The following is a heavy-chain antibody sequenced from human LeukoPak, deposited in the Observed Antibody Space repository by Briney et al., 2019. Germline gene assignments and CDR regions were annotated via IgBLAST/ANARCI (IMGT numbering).Heavy chain of an antibody. Sequence: ASVKVSCKASGYTFTSYAMNWVRQAPGQGLEWMGLINPSGGSTNYAQKFQGRVTMTRDTSTSTVYMELSSLRSEDTAVYYCARGPSITMVRGGQWYYYMDVWGKGTTVTISS. CDR3: ARGPSITMVRGGQWYYYMDV. J-gene: IGHJ6*03. D-gene: IGHD3-10*01. CDR1: GYTFTSYA. V-gene: IGHV1-46*01. CDR2: INPSGGST.